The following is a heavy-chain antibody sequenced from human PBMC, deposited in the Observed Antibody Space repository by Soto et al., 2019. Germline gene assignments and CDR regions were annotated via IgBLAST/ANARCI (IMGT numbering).Heavy chain of an antibody. Sequence: PGGSLRLSCAASGFTFSDHYMDWVRQAPGKGLEWVGRTRNKANSYTTEYAASVKGRFTISRDDSKNSLYLQMNSLKTEDTAVYYCARGRQGHFDYWGQGTLVTVSS. J-gene: IGHJ4*02. CDR1: GFTFSDHY. CDR3: ARGRQGHFDY. CDR2: TRNKANSYTT. V-gene: IGHV3-72*01.